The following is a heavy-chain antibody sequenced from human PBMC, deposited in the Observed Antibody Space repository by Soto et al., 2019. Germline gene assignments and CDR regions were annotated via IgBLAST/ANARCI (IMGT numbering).Heavy chain of an antibody. CDR1: GFTFSSYA. CDR2: ISYDGSNK. V-gene: IGHV3-30-3*01. CDR3: ARDYYDSSGYYYLSDY. J-gene: IGHJ4*02. D-gene: IGHD3-22*01. Sequence: QVQLVESGGGVVQPGRSLRLSCAASGFTFSSYAMHWVRQAPGKGLEWVAVISYDGSNKYYADSVKGRFTISRDNSKNTLYLQMNSLRAEDTAVYYCARDYYDSSGYYYLSDYWGQGTLVTVSS.